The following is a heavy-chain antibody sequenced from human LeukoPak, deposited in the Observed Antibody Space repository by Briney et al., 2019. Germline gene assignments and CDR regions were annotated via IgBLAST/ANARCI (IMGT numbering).Heavy chain of an antibody. CDR1: GYTFTDYG. V-gene: IGHV1-18*01. D-gene: IGHD2/OR15-2a*01. CDR2: ISGYNGNT. Sequence: ASVKVSCKGSGYTFTDYGFSCVRHAPGQGLEWVGWISGYNGNTNYAQKFQGRVTMTTDTSTTTASMELRSLRSDHRAIYYCEIYLSNIVLVPQSVLRYWGRGTLVTVSS. CDR3: EIYLSNIVLVPQSVLRY. J-gene: IGHJ4*02.